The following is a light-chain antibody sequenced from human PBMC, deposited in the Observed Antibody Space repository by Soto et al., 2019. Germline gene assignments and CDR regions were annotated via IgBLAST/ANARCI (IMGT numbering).Light chain of an antibody. CDR2: GVT. CDR3: SSHTSSSTVI. V-gene: IGLV2-14*01. J-gene: IGLJ2*01. CDR1: SSDIGGYNY. Sequence: QSALTQPASVSGSPGQSITISCTGTSSDIGGYNYVSWYQQHPGKAPKLKIYGVTNRPSGVSTRFSGSKSGNTASLTISGLQAEDEADYYCSSHTSSSTVIFGGGTKVTVL.